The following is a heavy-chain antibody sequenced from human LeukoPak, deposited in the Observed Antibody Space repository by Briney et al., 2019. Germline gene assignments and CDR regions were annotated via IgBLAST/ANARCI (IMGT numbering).Heavy chain of an antibody. CDR3: AIGQNGACDI. D-gene: IGHD1-1*01. V-gene: IGHV3-30*02. Sequence: PGGSLRLSCAASGFTFSSYGMHWVRQAPGKGLEWVAFIRYDGSNKYYADSVKGRFTISRDNAKNSLYLQMNSLRAEDTAVYYCAIGQNGACDIWGQGTMVTVSS. CDR1: GFTFSSYG. CDR2: IRYDGSNK. J-gene: IGHJ3*02.